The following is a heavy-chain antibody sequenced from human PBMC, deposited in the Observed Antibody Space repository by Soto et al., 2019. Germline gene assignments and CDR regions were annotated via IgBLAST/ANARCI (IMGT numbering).Heavy chain of an antibody. Sequence: ASVKVSCKVSGYTLTELSMHWVRQAPGKGLEWMGGFDPEDGETIYAQKFQGRVTMTEDTFTDTAYMELSSLRSEDTAVYYCATVRKRELLRDYFDYWGQGTPVTVSS. CDR1: GYTLTELS. V-gene: IGHV1-24*01. CDR2: FDPEDGET. J-gene: IGHJ4*02. CDR3: ATVRKRELLRDYFDY. D-gene: IGHD1-26*01.